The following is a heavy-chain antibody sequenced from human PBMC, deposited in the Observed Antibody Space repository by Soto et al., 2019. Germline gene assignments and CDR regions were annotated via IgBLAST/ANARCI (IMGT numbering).Heavy chain of an antibody. CDR1: GYTFTSYG. CDR2: ISAYNGNT. V-gene: IGHV1-18*01. J-gene: IGHJ5*02. Sequence: ASVKVSCKASGYTFTSYGISWVRQAPGQGLEWMGWISAYNGNTIYAQKLQGRVTMTTDTSTSTAYMELRSLRSDDTAVYYCARSVNYVRFTWFDPWGQGTLVTVSS. CDR3: ARSVNYVRFTWFDP. D-gene: IGHD1-7*01.